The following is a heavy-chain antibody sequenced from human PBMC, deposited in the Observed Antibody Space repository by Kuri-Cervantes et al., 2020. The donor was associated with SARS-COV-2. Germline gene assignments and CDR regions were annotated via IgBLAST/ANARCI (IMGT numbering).Heavy chain of an antibody. Sequence: ASVKVSCKASGYTFTGYYMHWVRQAPEQGLEWMGWISAYNGNTNYAQKLQGRVTMTTDTSTSTAYMELRSLRSDDTAVYYCAALGGTIFGVVRGYWGQGTLVTVSS. V-gene: IGHV1-18*04. CDR1: GYTFTGYY. D-gene: IGHD3-3*01. CDR3: AALGGTIFGVVRGY. CDR2: ISAYNGNT. J-gene: IGHJ4*02.